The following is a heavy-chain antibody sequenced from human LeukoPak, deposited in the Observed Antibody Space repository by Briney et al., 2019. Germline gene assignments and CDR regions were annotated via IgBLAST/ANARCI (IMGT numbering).Heavy chain of an antibody. CDR1: GFTFDDYA. CDR3: ARDRGWLQYIDY. D-gene: IGHD5-24*01. J-gene: IGHJ4*02. CDR2: ISWNSGSI. V-gene: IGHV3-9*01. Sequence: GRSLRLSCAASGFTFDDYAMHWVRQAPGKSLEWVSGISWNSGSIGYADSVKGRFTISRDNAKNSLYLQMNSLRAEDTALYYCARDRGWLQYIDYWGQGTLVTVSS.